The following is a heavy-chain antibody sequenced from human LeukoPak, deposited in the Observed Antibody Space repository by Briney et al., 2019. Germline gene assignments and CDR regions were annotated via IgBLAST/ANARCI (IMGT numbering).Heavy chain of an antibody. J-gene: IGHJ3*02. V-gene: IGHV3-23*01. CDR1: GFTFSNYA. Sequence: GGSLRLSCAASGFTFSNYAMTWVRQAPGKGLEWVSVISGSGVNTDYADSVKGRFTISRDNSKNTLSLQMNSLRAEDTAVYYCAALETTTALTGGDAFDIWGQGTMVTVSS. CDR3: AALETTTALTGGDAFDI. D-gene: IGHD4-17*01. CDR2: ISGSGVNT.